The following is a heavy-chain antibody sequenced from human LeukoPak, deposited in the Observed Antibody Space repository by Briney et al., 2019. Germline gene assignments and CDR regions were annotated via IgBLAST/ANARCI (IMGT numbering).Heavy chain of an antibody. J-gene: IGHJ4*02. D-gene: IGHD2-15*01. V-gene: IGHV3-23*01. CDR2: ITGSGGST. CDR1: GFTFSSYA. CDR3: AKDAVRAVYCSGSGCSTYDY. Sequence: PGGSLRLSCAASGFTFSSYAMSWVRQAPGKGLEWVSFITGSGGSTYYVDSVKGRFTISRDNSKNTLYLQMNSLRVEDTAMYYCAKDAVRAVYCSGSGCSTYDYWGQGTLVTVSS.